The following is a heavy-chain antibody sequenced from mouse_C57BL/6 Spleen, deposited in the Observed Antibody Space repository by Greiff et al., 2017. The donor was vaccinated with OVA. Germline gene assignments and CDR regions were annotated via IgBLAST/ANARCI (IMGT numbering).Heavy chain of an antibody. CDR3: ARGGTGRAMDY. D-gene: IGHD4-1*01. V-gene: IGHV1-80*01. J-gene: IGHJ4*01. CDR1: GYAFSSYW. Sequence: QVQLQQPGTELVKPGASVKISCKASGYAFSSYWMNWVKQRPGKGLEWIGQIYPGDGDTNYNGKFKGKATLTADKSSSTAYMQLSSLTSEDSAVYFCARGGTGRAMDYWGQGTSVTVSS. CDR2: IYPGDGDT.